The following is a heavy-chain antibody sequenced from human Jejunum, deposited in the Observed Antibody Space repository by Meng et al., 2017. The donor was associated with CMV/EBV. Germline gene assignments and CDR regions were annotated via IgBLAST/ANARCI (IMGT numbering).Heavy chain of an antibody. CDR1: FSSSA. CDR2: ISYDGTNN. D-gene: IGHD3-3*01. Sequence: FSSSAMHWVRQAPGKGLEWVAVISYDGTNNYYADSVKGRFTLSRDNSKSTLYLQMNSLRAEDTARHYCARENWSGYYSYSLGGMDVWGQGTTVTVSS. J-gene: IGHJ6*02. V-gene: IGHV3-30*04. CDR3: ARENWSGYYSYSLGGMDV.